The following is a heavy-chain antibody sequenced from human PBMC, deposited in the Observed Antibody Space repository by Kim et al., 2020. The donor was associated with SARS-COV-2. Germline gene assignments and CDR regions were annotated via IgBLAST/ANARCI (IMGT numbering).Heavy chain of an antibody. V-gene: IGHV3-7*01. J-gene: IGHJ6*02. CDR2: IKQDGSEK. CDR3: ARFYDFWSGYYSYGMDV. CDR1: GFTFSSYW. D-gene: IGHD3-3*01. Sequence: GGSLRLSCAASGFTFSSYWMSWVRQAPGKGLEWVANIKQDGSEKYYVDSVKGRFTISRDNAKNSLYLQMNSLRAEDTAVYYCARFYDFWSGYYSYGMDVWGQGATVTVSS.